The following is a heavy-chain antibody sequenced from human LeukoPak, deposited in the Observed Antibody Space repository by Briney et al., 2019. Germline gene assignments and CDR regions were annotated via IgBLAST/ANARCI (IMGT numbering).Heavy chain of an antibody. D-gene: IGHD3-9*01. CDR3: AKERAGYINPYYLGY. CDR1: GFTFSTYA. V-gene: IGHV3-23*01. Sequence: GGCLRLACAASGFTFSTYAISWVRQAPGKGLGWVSTISGRGANTYYADSVRGRFTISRDNSKNTLYLHMNSLRGEDTAVYYCAKERAGYINPYYLGYRGQGTLVIVSS. J-gene: IGHJ4*02. CDR2: ISGRGANT.